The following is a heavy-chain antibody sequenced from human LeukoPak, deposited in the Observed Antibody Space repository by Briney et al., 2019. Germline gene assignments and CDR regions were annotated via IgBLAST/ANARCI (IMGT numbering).Heavy chain of an antibody. CDR1: GFTFSSYS. CDR3: AKDRYDSSGSYFDY. V-gene: IGHV3-21*04. D-gene: IGHD3-22*01. CDR2: ISSSSSYI. Sequence: SGGSLRLPCAASGFTFSSYSMNWVRQAPGKGLEWVSSISSSSSYIYYADSVKGRFTISRDNAKNSLYLQMNSLRAEDTALYYCAKDRYDSSGSYFDYWGQGTLVTVSS. J-gene: IGHJ4*02.